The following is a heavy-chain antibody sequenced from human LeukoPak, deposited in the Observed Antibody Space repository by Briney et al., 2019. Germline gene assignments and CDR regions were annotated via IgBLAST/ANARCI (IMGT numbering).Heavy chain of an antibody. CDR3: ARASYSYGNDAFDI. V-gene: IGHV3-23*01. D-gene: IGHD5-18*01. J-gene: IGHJ3*02. Sequence: EESLGLSCAASGFTFSNFAMSWVRQVPEKGLKWVSTIRGGGAGAHYADSVKGRFTISRDNSKNTLYVEMNSLRAEDTAVYFCARASYSYGNDAFDIWGQGTKVTVSS. CDR1: GFTFSNFA. CDR2: IRGGGAGA.